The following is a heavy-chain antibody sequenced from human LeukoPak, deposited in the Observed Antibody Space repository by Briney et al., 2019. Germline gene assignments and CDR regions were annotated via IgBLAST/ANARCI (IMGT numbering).Heavy chain of an antibody. V-gene: IGHV4-4*02. D-gene: IGHD3-16*01. J-gene: IGHJ4*02. CDR1: GASVSVDNW. Sequence: SETLSLTCDVSGASVSVDNWWTWVRQPPGKGLEWIGEINHTGSTTYHPSLKSRVTISVDTSKNQFSLKLSSVTAADTAVYYCARQRAAIWGFDYWGQGTLVTVSS. CDR3: ARQRAAIWGFDY. CDR2: INHTGST.